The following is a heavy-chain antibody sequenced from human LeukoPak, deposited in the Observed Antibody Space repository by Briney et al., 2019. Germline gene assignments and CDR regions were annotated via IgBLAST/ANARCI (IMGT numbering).Heavy chain of an antibody. J-gene: IGHJ4*03. CDR1: GGSFSTYY. CDR2: INHRGDT. D-gene: IGHD3-9*01. V-gene: IGHV4-34*01. Sequence: SETLSLTCAVYGGSFSTYYWSWIRQSPGKGLELIAEINHRGDTNYSPSVKSRVTISVDTSKNQFSLKVRSVTAADTAVYYCARGPTISETGYFDYWGQGTLVTVSS. CDR3: ARGPTISETGYFDY.